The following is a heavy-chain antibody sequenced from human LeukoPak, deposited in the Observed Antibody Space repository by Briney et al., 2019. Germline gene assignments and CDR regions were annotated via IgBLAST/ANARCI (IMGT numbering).Heavy chain of an antibody. J-gene: IGHJ4*02. CDR2: IYAGNGNV. Sequence: APVKVSCKASGYTLSSYTLHWVRQAPGQRPEWMGCIYAGNGNVKYSRNFQGRVTITRDTSASTAYMELSSLRSEDTAVYYCAREVAIWGQGTLVTVSS. CDR1: GYTLSSYT. D-gene: IGHD2-15*01. CDR3: AREVAI. V-gene: IGHV1-3*01.